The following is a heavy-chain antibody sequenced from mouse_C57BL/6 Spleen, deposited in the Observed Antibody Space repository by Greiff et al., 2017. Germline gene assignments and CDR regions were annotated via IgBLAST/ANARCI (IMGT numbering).Heavy chain of an antibody. J-gene: IGHJ2*01. CDR1: GFTFTDYY. V-gene: IGHV7-3*01. CDR3: ARYKGLYSNFVYYFDY. CDR2: IRNKANGYTT. Sequence: EVQLVESGGGLVQPGGSLSLSCAASGFTFTDYYMSWVRQPPGKALAWLGFIRNKANGYTTEYSASVKGRFTISRDNSQSILYLQMNALRAEDSATYYCARYKGLYSNFVYYFDYWGQGTTRTVSS. D-gene: IGHD2-5*01.